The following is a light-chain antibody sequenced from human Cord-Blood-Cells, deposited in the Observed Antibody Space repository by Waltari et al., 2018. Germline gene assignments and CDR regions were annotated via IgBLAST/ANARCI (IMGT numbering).Light chain of an antibody. CDR2: RNN. Sequence: QSVLTQPPSASGTPGQRVTISCSGSSSNIGSNYVSWYQQLPGTAPKLLIYRNNQRPSGVPGRFAGSKSGTSASLAISGLRSEDEADYYCAAWDDSLSGPVFGGGTKLTVL. V-gene: IGLV1-47*01. CDR3: AAWDDSLSGPV. CDR1: SSNIGSNY. J-gene: IGLJ2*01.